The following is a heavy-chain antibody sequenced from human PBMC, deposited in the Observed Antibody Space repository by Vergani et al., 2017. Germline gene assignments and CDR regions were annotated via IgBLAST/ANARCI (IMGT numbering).Heavy chain of an antibody. CDR3: ARSPLRSSLAAPIDY. CDR1: GGSISSSSYY. Sequence: QVQLQESGPGLVKPSETLSLTCTVSGGSISSSSYYWGWIRQPPGKGLEWIGSIYYSGSTYYNPSLKSRVTISVDTSKNQFSLKLSSVTAADTAVYYCARSPLRSSLAAPIDYWGQGTLVTVSS. D-gene: IGHD6-6*01. CDR2: IYYSGST. V-gene: IGHV4-39*07. J-gene: IGHJ4*02.